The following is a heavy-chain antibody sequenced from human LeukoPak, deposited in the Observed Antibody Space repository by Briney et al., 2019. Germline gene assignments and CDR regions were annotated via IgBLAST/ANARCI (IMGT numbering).Heavy chain of an antibody. Sequence: PVGSLRLSCAASGFTLSSYSMNWVRHAPGKGLEWVSYISSIISTIYYADSVKGRFTISRDNAKHSLYLQMNSLRAEDTAVYYCAKEPDYYDTYWGQGTLITVSS. CDR1: GFTLSSYS. CDR2: ISSIISTI. D-gene: IGHD3-22*01. CDR3: AKEPDYYDTY. V-gene: IGHV3-48*01. J-gene: IGHJ4*02.